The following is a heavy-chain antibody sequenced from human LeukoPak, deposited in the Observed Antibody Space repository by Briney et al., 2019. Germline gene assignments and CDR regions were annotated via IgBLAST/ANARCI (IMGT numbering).Heavy chain of an antibody. CDR2: ISGSGGST. CDR1: GFTFSSYS. Sequence: GGSLRLSCAASGFTFSSYSMNWVRQAPGKGLEWVSAISGSGGSTYYADSVKGRFTISRDNAKNSLYLQMNSLRAEDTAVYYCARDAGYSYGDAFDIWGQGTMVTVSS. V-gene: IGHV3-21*01. J-gene: IGHJ3*02. CDR3: ARDAGYSYGDAFDI. D-gene: IGHD5-18*01.